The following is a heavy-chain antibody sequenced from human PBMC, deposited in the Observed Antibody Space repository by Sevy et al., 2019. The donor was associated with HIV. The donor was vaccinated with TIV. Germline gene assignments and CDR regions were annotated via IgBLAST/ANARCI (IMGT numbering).Heavy chain of an antibody. D-gene: IGHD6-6*01. CDR1: GYTFTGQY. Sequence: ASVKVSCKASGYTFTGQYIHWVRQVPGQGLEWVGWVNPRNGGTKTAQSFEGRVTLTRDTSISTANLEMGSLTSDDTAVYFCARARLGPLVSLDSWGQGTLVTVSS. CDR3: ARARLGPLVSLDS. V-gene: IGHV1-2*02. CDR2: VNPRNGGT. J-gene: IGHJ4*02.